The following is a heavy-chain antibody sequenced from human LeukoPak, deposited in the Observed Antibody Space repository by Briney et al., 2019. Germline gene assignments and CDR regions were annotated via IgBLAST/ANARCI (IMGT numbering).Heavy chain of an antibody. CDR1: GFTFSAYS. Sequence: PGGSLRLSCAASGFTFSAYSMNWVRQAPGKGLEWVSSIDSSSGYIYYADSMKGRFTVSRDNAQNSMYLQMNSLRADDTAVYYCTRGHSGSYQRTDAFDIWGQGTMVTVS. CDR2: IDSSSGYI. V-gene: IGHV3-21*01. CDR3: TRGHSGSYQRTDAFDI. D-gene: IGHD1-26*01. J-gene: IGHJ3*02.